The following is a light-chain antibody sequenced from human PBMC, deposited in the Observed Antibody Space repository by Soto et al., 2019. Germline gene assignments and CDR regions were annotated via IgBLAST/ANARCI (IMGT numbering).Light chain of an antibody. J-gene: IGLJ2*01. V-gene: IGLV6-57*04. Sequence: NFMLTQPHSVSESPGKTVTISCTRSSGSIASNYVQWYQQRPGSAPTTVIYEDNQRPSGLPDRFSGSIDSSSDSASLTISGLKTEDEADHYCQSYDSRSHEVVFGGGTKVTVL. CDR2: EDN. CDR1: SGSIASNY. CDR3: QSYDSRSHEVV.